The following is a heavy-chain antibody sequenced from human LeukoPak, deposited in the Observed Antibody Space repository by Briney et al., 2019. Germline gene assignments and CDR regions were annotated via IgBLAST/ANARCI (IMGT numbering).Heavy chain of an antibody. CDR3: ARDEIARIAARTPFRH. Sequence: SETLSLTCTVSGGSISSYSWSWIRQPPGKGLEWIGYIYYSGSTNYNPSLKSRVTISVDTSKNQFSLKLSSVTAADTAVYYCARDEIARIAARTPFRHWGQGTLVTVSS. J-gene: IGHJ4*02. CDR2: IYYSGST. V-gene: IGHV4-59*01. CDR1: GGSISSYS. D-gene: IGHD6-6*01.